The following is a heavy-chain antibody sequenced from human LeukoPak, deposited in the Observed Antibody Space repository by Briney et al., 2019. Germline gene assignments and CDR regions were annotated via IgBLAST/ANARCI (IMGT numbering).Heavy chain of an antibody. J-gene: IGHJ1*01. CDR2: FDPEDGKT. D-gene: IGHD3/OR15-3a*01. Sequence: ASVKVSCKTSGYTFTDHYIHWVQQAPGKGLEWMGRFDPEDGKTIYAEKFQGRVTVTADTSSDTAYMELSSLTSEDTAMYYCPTEWTGSSHWGQATLVTVSS. V-gene: IGHV1-69-2*01. CDR3: PTEWTGSSH. CDR1: GYTFTDHY.